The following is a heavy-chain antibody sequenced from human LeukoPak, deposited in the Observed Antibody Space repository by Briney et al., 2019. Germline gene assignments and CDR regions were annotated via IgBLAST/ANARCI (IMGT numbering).Heavy chain of an antibody. CDR1: NYTFTDYD. D-gene: IGHD4-17*01. CDR2: VSKYRGNA. V-gene: IGHV1-18*01. Sequence: ASVRVSCKASNYTFTDYDITWVRQAPGQGLEWMGWVSKYRGNADYAPKFQGRVSMTTDTSTRTAYMELRSLRPDDTAVYFCAREDDRSFGAYDCWGQGTLVTVSS. CDR3: AREDDRSFGAYDC. J-gene: IGHJ4*02.